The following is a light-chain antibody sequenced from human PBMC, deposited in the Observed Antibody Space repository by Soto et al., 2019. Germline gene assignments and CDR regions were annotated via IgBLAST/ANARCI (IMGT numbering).Light chain of an antibody. CDR2: GAS. Sequence: EIVLTQSPGTLSLSPGERATLSCRASQRVSSHSLAWYQQKLGQAPRTLIYGASSRATGIPDRFSASGSGTDFTLTISRLEPEDFAVYYCHHYPRSSWTFGQGTKVDIK. J-gene: IGKJ1*01. V-gene: IGKV3-20*01. CDR1: QRVSSHS. CDR3: HHYPRSSWT.